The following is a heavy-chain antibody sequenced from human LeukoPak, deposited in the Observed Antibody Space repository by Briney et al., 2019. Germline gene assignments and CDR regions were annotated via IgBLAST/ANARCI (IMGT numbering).Heavy chain of an antibody. CDR1: QFTFSSYA. J-gene: IGHJ4*02. Sequence: GGSLRLSCVASQFTFSSYAMSWVRQAPGKGLEWVSAISSSSDIIHYADSVKGRFTISRDSSNKKLYLQMNSLRVEDTAVYYCAKDDAAAAEASGEDYWGQGTLVTVSS. D-gene: IGHD6-13*01. CDR2: ISSSSDII. CDR3: AKDDAAAAEASGEDY. V-gene: IGHV3-23*01.